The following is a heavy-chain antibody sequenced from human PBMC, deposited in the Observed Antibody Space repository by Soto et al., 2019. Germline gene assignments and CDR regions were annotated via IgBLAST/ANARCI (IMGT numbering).Heavy chain of an antibody. CDR1: GFTFSSYG. V-gene: IGHV3-33*01. D-gene: IGHD3-9*01. CDR3: ARGLTTYYDILTGLDY. Sequence: GGSLRLSCAASGFTFSSYGMHWVRQAPGKGLEWVAVIWYDGSNKYYADSVKGRFTISRDNSKNTLYLQMNSLRAEDTAVYYCARGLTTYYDILTGLDYWGQGTLVTVSS. J-gene: IGHJ4*02. CDR2: IWYDGSNK.